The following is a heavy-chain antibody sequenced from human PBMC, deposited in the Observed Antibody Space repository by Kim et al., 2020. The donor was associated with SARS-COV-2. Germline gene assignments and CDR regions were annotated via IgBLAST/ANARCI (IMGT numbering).Heavy chain of an antibody. Sequence: SETLSLTCAVYGGSFSGYYWSWIRQPPGKGLEWIGEINHSGSTNYNPSLKSRVTISVDTSKNQFSLKLSSVTAADTAVYYCASFRAVAAGVRYYYGMDVWGQGTTVTVSS. J-gene: IGHJ6*02. V-gene: IGHV4-34*01. CDR3: ASFRAVAAGVRYYYGMDV. CDR1: GGSFSGYY. CDR2: INHSGST. D-gene: IGHD6-19*01.